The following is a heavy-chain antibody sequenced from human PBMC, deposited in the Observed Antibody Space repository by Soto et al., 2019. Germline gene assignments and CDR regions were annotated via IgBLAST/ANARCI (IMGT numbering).Heavy chain of an antibody. J-gene: IGHJ4*02. V-gene: IGHV3-48*04. CDR3: VVDGNHRNDFDY. CDR1: GLTLSTSS. D-gene: IGHD1-1*01. CDR2: IRSHRSVT. Sequence: GGALRLSCAAFGLTLSTSSINWVRQAPGKGLEWVSYIRSHRSVTPYADSVKGRFTISRDNAKNSLYLQMNSLRVEDTAVYYCVVDGNHRNDFDYWGQGTLVTVSS.